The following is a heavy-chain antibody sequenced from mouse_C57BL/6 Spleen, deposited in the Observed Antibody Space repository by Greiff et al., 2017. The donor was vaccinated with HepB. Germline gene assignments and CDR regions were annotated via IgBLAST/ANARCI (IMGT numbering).Heavy chain of an antibody. V-gene: IGHV1-82*01. Sequence: VHLVESGPELVKPGASVKISCKASGYAFSSSWMNWVKQRPGKGLEWIGRIYPGDGDTNYNGKFKGKATLTADKSSSTAYMQLSSLTSEDSAVYFCARSSGLGRDYFDYWGQGTTLTVSS. CDR1: GYAFSSSW. D-gene: IGHD4-1*01. CDR3: ARSSGLGRDYFDY. CDR2: IYPGDGDT. J-gene: IGHJ2*01.